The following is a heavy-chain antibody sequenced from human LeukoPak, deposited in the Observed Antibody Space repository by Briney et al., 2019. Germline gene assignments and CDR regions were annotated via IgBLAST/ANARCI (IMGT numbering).Heavy chain of an antibody. CDR2: IYYSGST. CDR3: ARGGYGDYAAGWFDP. CDR1: GGSISNYY. V-gene: IGHV4-59*01. J-gene: IGHJ5*02. Sequence: SETLSLTCTVSGGSISNYYWNWIRQPREKGLEWIGYIYYSGSTNYNPSLKSRVTISVDTSKNQFSLKLSSVTAADTAVYSCARGGYGDYAAGWFDPWGQGTLVTVSS. D-gene: IGHD4-17*01.